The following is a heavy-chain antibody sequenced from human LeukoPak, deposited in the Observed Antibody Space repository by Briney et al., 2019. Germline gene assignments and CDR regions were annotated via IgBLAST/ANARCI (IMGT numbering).Heavy chain of an antibody. Sequence: GGSLRLSCAASGFTFHGYTMHWVRQAPGKGLEWVSLISWNGITTSYVDSVKGRFTISRDDSKNSLFLQMNSLRPEDTALYYCAASDGEQQLALWGQGTLVTVSS. CDR1: GFTFHGYT. V-gene: IGHV3-43*01. J-gene: IGHJ4*02. D-gene: IGHD1-1*01. CDR3: AASDGEQQLAL. CDR2: ISWNGITT.